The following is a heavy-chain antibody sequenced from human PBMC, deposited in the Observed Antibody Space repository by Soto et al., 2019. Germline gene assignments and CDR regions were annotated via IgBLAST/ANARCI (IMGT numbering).Heavy chain of an antibody. Sequence: EPQLLESGGGLAHPGGPLSLSCVASGFTFSSYAMSWVGQAPGKGREWVEAIGGSGVSTYYADSVRGRSTISRDNSKKTLDLQMNSLRAEDTAVYYCAKFYCISTMCQAPAAKSTGGFEIWGQGTLVTVSS. V-gene: IGHV3-23*01. CDR3: AKFYCISTMCQAPAAKSTGGFEI. J-gene: IGHJ3*02. D-gene: IGHD2-2*01. CDR1: GFTFSSYA. CDR2: IGGSGVST.